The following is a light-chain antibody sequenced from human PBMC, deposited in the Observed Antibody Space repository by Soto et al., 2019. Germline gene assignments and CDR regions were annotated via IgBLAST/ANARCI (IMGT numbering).Light chain of an antibody. CDR3: LQDYKYPWT. J-gene: IGKJ1*01. CDR2: GAS. CDR1: QGIRND. V-gene: IGKV1-6*01. Sequence: AIQMTQSPSSLSASVGDRVTITCRASQGIRNDLGWYQQKPGKAPKFLIYGASTLQSGVPSRFSGSGSGTDFTLTIRSLQPEDFATYYCLQDYKYPWTFGQATKVEIK.